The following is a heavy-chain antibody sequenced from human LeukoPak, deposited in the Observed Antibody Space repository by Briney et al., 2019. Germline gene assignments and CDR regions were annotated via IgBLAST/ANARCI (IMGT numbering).Heavy chain of an antibody. V-gene: IGHV4-59*01. Sequence: SETLSLTCTVSGGSISGSFWGWIRQPPGEGLEFLGYIYYTGTASYNPSLNGRLTMSVDTSKNQFSLKLTSLTAADTAVYYCAKFATVTTPNWIDPWGQGILVTVSS. J-gene: IGHJ5*02. CDR1: GGSISGSF. CDR2: IYYTGTA. D-gene: IGHD4-17*01. CDR3: AKFATVTTPNWIDP.